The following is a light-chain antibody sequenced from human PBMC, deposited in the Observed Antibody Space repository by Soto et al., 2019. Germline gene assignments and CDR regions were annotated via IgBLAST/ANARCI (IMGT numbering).Light chain of an antibody. V-gene: IGKV3-20*01. CDR3: QQYGSSPLT. CDR1: QSVSSSF. J-gene: IGKJ4*01. Sequence: EIVLTQSPGTLSLSPGERATLSCRASQSVSSSFLAWYQQKPGQAPRLLIYDASSRAAGIPDRFGGSGSGTDFILTISRLEPEDFAVYYCQQYGSSPLTFGGGTKVEIK. CDR2: DAS.